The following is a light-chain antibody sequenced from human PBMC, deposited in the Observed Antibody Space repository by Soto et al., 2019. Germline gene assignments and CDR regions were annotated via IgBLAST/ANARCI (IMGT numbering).Light chain of an antibody. CDR2: DAS. CDR3: QQRSNWPLT. J-gene: IGKJ4*01. CDR1: QSVRSY. V-gene: IGKV3-11*01. Sequence: EIVLTQSPATRSLSPGERATLSCRASQSVRSYLAWYQQKIGQAPRLLIYDASNRATGIPARFSGSGSGTDFTLTISSLEPVDFAVYYCQQRSNWPLTFGGGTKVEIK.